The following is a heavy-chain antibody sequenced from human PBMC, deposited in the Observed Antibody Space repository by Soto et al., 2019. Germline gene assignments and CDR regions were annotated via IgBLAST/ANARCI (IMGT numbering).Heavy chain of an antibody. V-gene: IGHV4-34*01. J-gene: IGHJ4*02. CDR2: INHSGST. CDR3: ARDKITGLFDY. CDR1: GVSFSGYY. D-gene: IGHD2-8*02. Sequence: QVQLQQWGAGLLKPSETLSLTCAVYGVSFSGYYWTWIRQPPGTGLEWIGEINHSGSTNYNPSLKSRVTISVDTSNDQFSLKLTSVTAADTAVYYCARDKITGLFDYLGQGTLVTVSS.